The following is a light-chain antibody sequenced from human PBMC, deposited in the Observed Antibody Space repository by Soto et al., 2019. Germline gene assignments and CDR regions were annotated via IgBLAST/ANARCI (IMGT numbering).Light chain of an antibody. Sequence: EMVLTQSPGTLSLSPGERAPLHCRASQIGNTNYLAWYQQRPGQPPRLLIYGASTRATGIPARFSGSGSGTEFTPTISSLQSEDFAVYYCQQYNNWPPWTFGQGTKVDIK. CDR2: GAS. V-gene: IGKV3-15*01. CDR3: QQYNNWPPWT. CDR1: QIGNTN. J-gene: IGKJ1*01.